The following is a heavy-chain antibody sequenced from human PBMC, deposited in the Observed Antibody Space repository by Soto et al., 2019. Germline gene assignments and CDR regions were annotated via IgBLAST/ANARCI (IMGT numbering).Heavy chain of an antibody. V-gene: IGHV4-31*03. CDR1: GGSISSGGYS. D-gene: IGHD4-17*01. CDR3: ARRTTVTTIFDY. Sequence: PSETLSLTCTVSGGSISSGGYSWSWIRQHPGKGLEWIGYIYYSGSTYYNPSLKSRVTISVDTSKNQFSPKLSSVTAADTAVYYCARRTTVTTIFDYWGHGTLVTVSS. J-gene: IGHJ4*01. CDR2: IYYSGST.